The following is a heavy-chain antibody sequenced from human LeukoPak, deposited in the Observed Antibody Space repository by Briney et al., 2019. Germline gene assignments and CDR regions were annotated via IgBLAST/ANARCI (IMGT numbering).Heavy chain of an antibody. CDR1: GFTFSSYS. V-gene: IGHV3-21*01. J-gene: IGHJ2*01. CDR3: ARFKGDSYNWHWYFDL. D-gene: IGHD5-24*01. CDR2: ISSSSSYI. Sequence: PGGSLRLSCAASGFTFSSYSMNWVRQAPGKGLEWVSSISSSSSYIYYADSVKGRFTISRDNAKNSLYLQMNSLRAEDTAVYYCARFKGDSYNWHWYFDLWGRGTLVTVSS.